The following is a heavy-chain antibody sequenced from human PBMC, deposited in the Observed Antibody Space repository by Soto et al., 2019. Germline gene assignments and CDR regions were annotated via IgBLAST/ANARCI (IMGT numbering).Heavy chain of an antibody. Sequence: GGSLRLSCAASGFTVGNAWMNWVRQAPGKGLEWVGRIKRKSDGGTTDFPAPVKGRFSISRDDSENTLYLQVNSLETEDTAVYYCTTEMRHTSGWYGAFDIWCQGTMVTVSS. CDR3: TTEMRHTSGWYGAFDI. J-gene: IGHJ3*02. CDR2: IKRKSDGGTT. V-gene: IGHV3-15*01. D-gene: IGHD6-19*01. CDR1: GFTVGNAW.